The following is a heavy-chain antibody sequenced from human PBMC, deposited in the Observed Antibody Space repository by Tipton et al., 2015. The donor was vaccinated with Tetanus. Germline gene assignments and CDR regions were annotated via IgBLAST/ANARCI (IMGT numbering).Heavy chain of an antibody. J-gene: IGHJ5*02. Sequence: TLSLTCTVSGDSISSGPYSWSWLRQHPGKGLDWIGYIFHTGGADYNPSLKSRATISIDTSKNQFSLKLSSVTAADTAVYYCARVDDSVWGSPFDPWGQGVLVTVSS. V-gene: IGHV4-31*03. CDR2: IFHTGGA. CDR3: ARVDDSVWGSPFDP. D-gene: IGHD3-16*01. CDR1: GDSISSGPYS.